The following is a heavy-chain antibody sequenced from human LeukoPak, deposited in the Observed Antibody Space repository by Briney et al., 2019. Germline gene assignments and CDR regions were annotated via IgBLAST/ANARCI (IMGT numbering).Heavy chain of an antibody. J-gene: IGHJ4*02. Sequence: SETLSLTCTVSGGSMSSSSYYWGWIRQPPGKGLEWIGSIYYSGSTYYNPSLKSRVTISVDTSKNQFSLKLSSVTAADTAVYYCARHQSIAVAVYWGQGTLVTVSS. CDR2: IYYSGST. CDR1: GGSMSSSSYY. V-gene: IGHV4-39*01. CDR3: ARHQSIAVAVY. D-gene: IGHD6-19*01.